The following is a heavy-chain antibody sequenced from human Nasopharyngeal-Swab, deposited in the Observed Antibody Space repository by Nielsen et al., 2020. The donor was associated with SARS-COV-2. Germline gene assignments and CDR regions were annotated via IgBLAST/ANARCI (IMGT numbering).Heavy chain of an antibody. D-gene: IGHD4-23*01. J-gene: IGHJ4*02. CDR3: ARDQGGYGGNSFDY. CDR1: GYTFTGYY. V-gene: IGHV1-2*02. Sequence: ASVKVSCKASGYTFTGYYMHWVRQAPGQGLEWMGWINPNSGGTNYAQKFQGRVTMTRDTSTSTVYMELSSLRSEDTAVYYCARDQGGYGGNSFDYWGQGTLVTVSS. CDR2: INPNSGGT.